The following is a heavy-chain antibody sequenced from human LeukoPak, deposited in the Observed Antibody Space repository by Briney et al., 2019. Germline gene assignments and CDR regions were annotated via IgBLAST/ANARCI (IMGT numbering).Heavy chain of an antibody. V-gene: IGHV4-4*07. CDR1: GGSISSYY. D-gene: IGHD1-26*01. CDR2: IYTSGST. CDR3: AKDVGQWELRYYGMDV. Sequence: SETLSLTCTVSGGSISSYYWSWIRQPAGKGLEWIGRIYTSGSTNYNPSLKSRLTMSVDTSKNQFSLKLTSVTAADTAVYYCAKDVGQWELRYYGMDVWGQGTTVTVSS. J-gene: IGHJ6*02.